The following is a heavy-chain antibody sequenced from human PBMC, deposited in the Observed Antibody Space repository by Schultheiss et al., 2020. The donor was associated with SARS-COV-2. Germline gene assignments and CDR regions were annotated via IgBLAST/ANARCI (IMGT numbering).Heavy chain of an antibody. Sequence: GGSLRLSCKASGYSFTNYWIGWVRQMPGKGLEWMGIIYPDDSATRYSPSFQGQVTISADKSISTAYLQWIGLKAPRTAMYYCARLAGDFWSGYYTYFDYWGQGTLVTVSS. CDR1: GYSFTNYW. J-gene: IGHJ4*02. V-gene: IGHV5-51*01. CDR3: ARLAGDFWSGYYTYFDY. D-gene: IGHD3-3*01. CDR2: IYPDDSAT.